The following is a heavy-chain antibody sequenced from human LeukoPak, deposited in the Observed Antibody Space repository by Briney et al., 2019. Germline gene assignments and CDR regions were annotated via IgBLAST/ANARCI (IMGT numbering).Heavy chain of an antibody. V-gene: IGHV3-30*02. J-gene: IGHJ4*02. CDR1: GFTFSTYG. D-gene: IGHD3-22*01. Sequence: QPGGSLRLSCEASGFTFSTYGMHWVRQAPGKGLEWVAFIRYDGSNKYYADSVKGRFTISRDNSKNTLYLQMNSLRAEDTAVYYCAKSPEVVITPFDYWGQGTLVTVSS. CDR3: AKSPEVVITPFDY. CDR2: IRYDGSNK.